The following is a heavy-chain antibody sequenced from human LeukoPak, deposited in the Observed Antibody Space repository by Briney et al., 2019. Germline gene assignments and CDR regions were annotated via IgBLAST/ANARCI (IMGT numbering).Heavy chain of an antibody. J-gene: IGHJ3*02. CDR2: IYHSGST. D-gene: IGHD3-9*01. CDR3: ARVRLGSFYYDILTGYQGDAFDI. V-gene: IGHV4-38-2*02. CDR1: GGSISSYY. Sequence: TSEALSLTCTVSGGSISSYYWSWIRQPPGKGLEWIGSIYHSGSTYYNPSLKSRVTISVDTSKNQYSLKLSSVTAADTAVYYCARVRLGSFYYDILTGYQGDAFDIWGQGTMVTVSS.